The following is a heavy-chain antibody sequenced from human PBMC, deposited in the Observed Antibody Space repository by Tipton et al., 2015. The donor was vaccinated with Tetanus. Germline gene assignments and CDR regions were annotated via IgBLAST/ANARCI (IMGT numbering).Heavy chain of an antibody. Sequence: SLRLSCAASGFTFSNFYMSWVRQAPGKGLEWVAGIKPDGSEKYYSDPVKGRFTISRDNAKNSLYLQLNSLRPEDTAVYYCARDLGEIRNYWGQGTLVTVSS. D-gene: IGHD3-16*01. V-gene: IGHV3-7*01. J-gene: IGHJ4*02. CDR3: ARDLGEIRNY. CDR1: GFTFSNFY. CDR2: IKPDGSEK.